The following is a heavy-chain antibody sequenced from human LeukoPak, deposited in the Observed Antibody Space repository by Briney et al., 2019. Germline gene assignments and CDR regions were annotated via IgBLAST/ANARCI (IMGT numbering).Heavy chain of an antibody. J-gene: IGHJ5*02. CDR2: INHSGST. Sequence: PSETLSLTCAVYGGSFSGYYWSWIRQPPGKGLEWIGEINHSGSTNYNPSLKRRVTISVDTSKNQFSLKLSSVTAADTAVYYCARGRPGGRNWFDPWGQGTLVTVSS. CDR1: GGSFSGYY. V-gene: IGHV4-34*01. CDR3: ARGRPGGRNWFDP.